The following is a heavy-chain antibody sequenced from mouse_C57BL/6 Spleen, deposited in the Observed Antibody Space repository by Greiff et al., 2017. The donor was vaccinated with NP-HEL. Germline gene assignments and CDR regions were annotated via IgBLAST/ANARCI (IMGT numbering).Heavy chain of an antibody. J-gene: IGHJ4*01. CDR3: ARSAYGYDGAYAMDY. D-gene: IGHD2-2*01. Sequence: QVQLQQPGAELVMPGASVKLSCKASGYTFTSYWMHWVKQRPGQGLEWIGELDPSASYTNYNQKFKGKSTLTVDKSSSTAYMQLSSLTSEDSAVYYCARSAYGYDGAYAMDYWGQGTSVTVSS. CDR1: GYTFTSYW. V-gene: IGHV1-69*01. CDR2: LDPSASYT.